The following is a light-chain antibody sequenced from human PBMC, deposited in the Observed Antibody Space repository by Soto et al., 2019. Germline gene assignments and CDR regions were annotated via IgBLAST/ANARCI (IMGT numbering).Light chain of an antibody. CDR2: AVS. J-gene: IGLJ1*01. CDR1: SSDIGSYNH. V-gene: IGLV2-14*03. Sequence: QSVLTQPASVSGSPGQSITISCSGTSSDIGSYNHVAWYQQFPGKSPKLMIYAVSDRLPGVSDRFSGSKSGITASLTISGLQTEDEADYYCISYTDRQSYLFGTGTKSPS. CDR3: ISYTDRQSYL.